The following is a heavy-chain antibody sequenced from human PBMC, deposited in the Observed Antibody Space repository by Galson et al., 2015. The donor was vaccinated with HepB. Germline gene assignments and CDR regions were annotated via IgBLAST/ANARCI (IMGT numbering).Heavy chain of an antibody. V-gene: IGHV7-4-1*02. J-gene: IGHJ4*02. Sequence: VKVSCKASGYNFTKYPINWVRQAPGQGLQWMGWIYTNTGNSTYAQGFTGRFVFSLDTSVSTAFLQINNLKAEDTAAYYCAREIVATIVGFDRWGQGTLITVSS. CDR3: AREIVATIVGFDR. CDR2: IYTNTGNS. D-gene: IGHD5-12*01. CDR1: GYNFTKYP.